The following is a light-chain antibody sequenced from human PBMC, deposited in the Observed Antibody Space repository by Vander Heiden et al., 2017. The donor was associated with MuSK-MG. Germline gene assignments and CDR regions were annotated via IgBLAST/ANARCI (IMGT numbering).Light chain of an antibody. CDR2: KDS. Sequence: SYELTQPPSVSVSPGQTASITCSGDKLGDKYACWYQQKPGQPPVLVIYKDSKRPSGIPERFSGSNSGNTATLTISGTQAMDEADYYCQAWDSSHVVFGGGTKLTVL. CDR1: KLGDKY. CDR3: QAWDSSHVV. V-gene: IGLV3-1*01. J-gene: IGLJ2*01.